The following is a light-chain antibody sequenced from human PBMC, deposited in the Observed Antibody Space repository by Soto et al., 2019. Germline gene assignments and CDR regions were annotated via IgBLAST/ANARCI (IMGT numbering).Light chain of an antibody. Sequence: QSALTQPASVSGSPGQSITISCTGTSSDVGSYNLVSWYQQHPGKAPKLMIYEVSKRPSGVSNRFSGSKSGNTASLTISGLQAEDESDYYCCTYAGSSTLYVSVTMSEDTDL. CDR1: SSDVGSYNL. CDR3: CTYAGSSTLYV. CDR2: EVS. V-gene: IGLV2-23*02. J-gene: IGLJ1*01.